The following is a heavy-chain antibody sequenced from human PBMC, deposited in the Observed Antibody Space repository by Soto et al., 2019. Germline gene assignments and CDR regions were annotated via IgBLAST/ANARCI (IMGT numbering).Heavy chain of an antibody. Sequence: PGESLKISCKGSGYSFTSYWISWVRQMPGKGLEWMGRIDPSDSYTNYSPSFQGHATISADKSISTAYLQWSSLKASDTAMYYCARLEAASSHWVYYFDYWGQGTLLTVSS. CDR3: ARLEAASSHWVYYFDY. V-gene: IGHV5-10-1*01. J-gene: IGHJ4*02. CDR2: IDPSDSYT. CDR1: GYSFTSYW. D-gene: IGHD2-2*01.